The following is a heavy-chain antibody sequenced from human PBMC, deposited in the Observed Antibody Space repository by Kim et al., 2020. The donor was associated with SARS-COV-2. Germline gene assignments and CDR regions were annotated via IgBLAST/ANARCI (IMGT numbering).Heavy chain of an antibody. CDR1: GGTFSSYA. Sequence: SVKVSCKPSGGTFSSYAISWVRQAPGQGLEWMGGIIPIFGTANYAQKFQGRVTITADESTSTAYMELSSLRSEDTAVYYCARGAGYYDSSGLFDYWGQGTLVTVSS. V-gene: IGHV1-69*13. D-gene: IGHD3-22*01. CDR3: ARGAGYYDSSGLFDY. CDR2: IIPIFGTA. J-gene: IGHJ4*02.